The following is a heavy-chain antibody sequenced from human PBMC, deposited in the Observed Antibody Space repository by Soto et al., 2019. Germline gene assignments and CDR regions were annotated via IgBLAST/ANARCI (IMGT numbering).Heavy chain of an antibody. Sequence: QVQLVQSGAEVKKSGASVKVSCKASGYTFTGYYMHWVRQAPGQGLEWMGWINPNSGGTNYAQKFQGRVTMTRDTSISTAYMELSRLRSDDTAVYYCARVLRLGELSLNYFDYWGQGTLVTVSS. CDR1: GYTFTGYY. J-gene: IGHJ4*02. CDR2: INPNSGGT. V-gene: IGHV1-2*02. CDR3: ARVLRLGELSLNYFDY. D-gene: IGHD3-16*02.